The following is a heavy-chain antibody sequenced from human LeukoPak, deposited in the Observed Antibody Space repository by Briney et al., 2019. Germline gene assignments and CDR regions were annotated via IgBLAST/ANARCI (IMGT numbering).Heavy chain of an antibody. CDR1: GYTFTGYY. CDR3: ARENNNLRPMDV. CDR2: INPNSGGT. J-gene: IGHJ6*02. D-gene: IGHD1-14*01. Sequence: ASVKVSCKASGYTFTGYYMHWVRQAPGQGLEWMGWINPNSGGTNYAQKFQGRVTMTRDTSISTAYMELSRLRSDDTAVYYCARENNNLRPMDVWGQGTAVTVSS. V-gene: IGHV1-2*02.